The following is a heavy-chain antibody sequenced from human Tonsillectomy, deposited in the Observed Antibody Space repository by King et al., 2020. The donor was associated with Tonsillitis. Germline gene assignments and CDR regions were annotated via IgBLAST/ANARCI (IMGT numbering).Heavy chain of an antibody. CDR1: GFTFSSYW. CDR2: IKAVESEK. Sequence: VQLVESGGGLVQPGGSLRLSCAASGFTFSSYWMSWVRQAPGKGLECVANIKAVESEKYYVDSVKGRFTISRDDANNSLYLQMNSLRAEDTAVYYCAAGKGTFDYWGQGTLVTVSS. D-gene: IGHD6-13*01. J-gene: IGHJ4*02. CDR3: AAGKGTFDY. V-gene: IGHV3-7*03.